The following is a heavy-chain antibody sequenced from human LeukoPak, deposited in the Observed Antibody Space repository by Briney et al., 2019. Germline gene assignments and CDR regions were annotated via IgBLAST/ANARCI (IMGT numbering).Heavy chain of an antibody. CDR2: ISSYNGNT. D-gene: IGHD1-26*01. J-gene: IGHJ4*02. Sequence: ASVKVSCKASGYTFASYDISWVRQAPGQGLEWMGWISSYNGNTNYAQKLQGRVSMTTDTSTSTAYLELMSLRSGDTAVYYCASGGGIDYWGQGTLFTVSS. CDR3: ASGGGIDY. V-gene: IGHV1-18*01. CDR1: GYTFASYD.